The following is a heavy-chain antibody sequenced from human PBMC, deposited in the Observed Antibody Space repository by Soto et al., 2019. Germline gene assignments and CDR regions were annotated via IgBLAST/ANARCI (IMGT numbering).Heavy chain of an antibody. J-gene: IGHJ5*02. CDR3: ARWISGGYSDWFDP. D-gene: IGHD1-26*01. Sequence: QVQLVQSGAEVKKPGASVKVSCKASGYNFMRYGFTWVRQAPGQGLEWMGWINVDNGETKYPQKIQGRVTMTTDTSTSTVYMELRSLTSDDTAVYYCARWISGGYSDWFDPWSHGTLVTVSS. V-gene: IGHV1-18*04. CDR2: INVDNGET. CDR1: GYNFMRYG.